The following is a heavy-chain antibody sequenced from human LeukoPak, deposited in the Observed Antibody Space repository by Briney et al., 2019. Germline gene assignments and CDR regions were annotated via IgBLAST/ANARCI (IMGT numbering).Heavy chain of an antibody. Sequence: SETLSLTCTVSGDSISSGNFYWGWIRQPPGKELQWIGSIYYNGITHYNPSLESRVTISADTSTNESSLKLRSVTAADTAMYYCARDHGDFDQHDWGQGTLVTVSS. CDR3: ARDHGDFDQHD. CDR1: GDSISSGNFY. CDR2: IYYNGIT. J-gene: IGHJ4*02. D-gene: IGHD4-17*01. V-gene: IGHV4-39*01.